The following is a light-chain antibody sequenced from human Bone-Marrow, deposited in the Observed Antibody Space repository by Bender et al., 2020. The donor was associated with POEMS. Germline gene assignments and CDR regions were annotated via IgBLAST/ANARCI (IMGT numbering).Light chain of an antibody. V-gene: IGLV6-57*03. Sequence: NFMLTQPHSVSESPGKTVTISCTRSSGDIASNYVHWYQQRPGSAPSTVIFEDNHRPSGVPDRFSGSIDSSSNSASLTISGLKTEDEADYYCQSYDSTNHWVFGGGTKLTVL. CDR1: SGDIASNY. J-gene: IGLJ3*02. CDR3: QSYDSTNHWV. CDR2: EDN.